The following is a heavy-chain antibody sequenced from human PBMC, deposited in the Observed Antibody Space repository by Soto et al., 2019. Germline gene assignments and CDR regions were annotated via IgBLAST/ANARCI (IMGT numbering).Heavy chain of an antibody. CDR2: VSDDGSET. D-gene: IGHD1-1*01. Sequence: QVQLVQSGGGVVQPGTSLRLSCVVSRSTLSTYGMHWVRQAPGKGLEWVAVVSDDGSETSYGDSVKGRFTISRDNSENTLYLQMNSLRPEDTAVYYCAKDSSSFTTKPAAYYGMDVWGQGTTVTVS. CDR1: RSTLSTYG. CDR3: AKDSSSFTTKPAAYYGMDV. J-gene: IGHJ6*02. V-gene: IGHV3-30*18.